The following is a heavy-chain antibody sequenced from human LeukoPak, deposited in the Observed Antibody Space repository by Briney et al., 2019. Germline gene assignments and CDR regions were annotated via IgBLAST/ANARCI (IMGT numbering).Heavy chain of an antibody. Sequence: PSETLSLTCTVSGDSFSSYYWSWIRQPPGKGLEWIGYIYYSGSTNYNPSLKSRVTISVDTSKNQFSLKLSSVTAADTAAYYCASYMTTVTTQGWFDPWGQGTLVTVSS. CDR3: ASYMTTVTTQGWFDP. CDR1: GDSFSSYY. D-gene: IGHD4-17*01. V-gene: IGHV4-59*01. CDR2: IYYSGST. J-gene: IGHJ5*02.